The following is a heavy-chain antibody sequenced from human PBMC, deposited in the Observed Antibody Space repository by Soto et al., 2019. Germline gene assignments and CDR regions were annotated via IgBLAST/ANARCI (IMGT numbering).Heavy chain of an antibody. D-gene: IGHD6-25*01. J-gene: IGHJ4*02. CDR3: AIRTYSTGWYYLDL. V-gene: IGHV3-23*01. CDR2: ISGGGPPT. CDR1: GFTFSSYG. Sequence: EVQMLASGGGLVQPGGSLRLSCTGSGFTFSSYGMSWVRQAPGKGLEWVSGISGGGPPTYYADSVRGRFTISRDNSKNTLYLQMNSLRAEDTAVYYCAIRTYSTGWYYLDLWGRGTLVTVSA.